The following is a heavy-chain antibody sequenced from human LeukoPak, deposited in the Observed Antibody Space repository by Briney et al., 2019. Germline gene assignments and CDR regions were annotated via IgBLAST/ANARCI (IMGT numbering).Heavy chain of an antibody. CDR1: GGPISSYY. J-gene: IGHJ3*02. V-gene: IGHV4-59*01. D-gene: IGHD3-10*01. CDR3: ARGFYDAFDI. Sequence: SETLSLTCTVSGGPISSYYWSWIRQPPGKGLEWIGYIYYSGSTNYNPSLKSRVTISVDTSKNQFSLKLSSVTAADTAVYYCARGFYDAFDIWGQGTMVTVSS. CDR2: IYYSGST.